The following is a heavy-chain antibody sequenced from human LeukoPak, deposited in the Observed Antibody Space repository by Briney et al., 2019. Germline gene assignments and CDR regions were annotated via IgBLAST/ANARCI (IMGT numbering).Heavy chain of an antibody. J-gene: IGHJ5*02. D-gene: IGHD5-18*01. CDR3: ARAYTAMVYWFDP. V-gene: IGHV1-46*01. Sequence: ASVKVSCKASGYTFTSYYMHWVRQAPGQGLEWMGIINPSGGDTSYAQKFQGRVTMTRDTSTSTVYMELSSLRSEDKAVYYCARAYTAMVYWFDPWGQGTLVTVSS. CDR2: INPSGGDT. CDR1: GYTFTSYY.